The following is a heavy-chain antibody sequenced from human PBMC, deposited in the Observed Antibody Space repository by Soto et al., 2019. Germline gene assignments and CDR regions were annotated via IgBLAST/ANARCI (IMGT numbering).Heavy chain of an antibody. J-gene: IGHJ4*02. V-gene: IGHV3-33*01. D-gene: IGHD3-22*01. CDR2: IWYDGSNK. CDR3: ARDSRDYDSSGYPHY. CDR1: GFTFSSYG. Sequence: GGSLRLSCAASGFTFSSYGMHWVRQAPGKGLEWVAVIWYDGSNKYYADSVKGRFTISRDNSKNTLYLQMNSLRAEDTAVYYCARDSRDYDSSGYPHYWGQGTLVTVSS.